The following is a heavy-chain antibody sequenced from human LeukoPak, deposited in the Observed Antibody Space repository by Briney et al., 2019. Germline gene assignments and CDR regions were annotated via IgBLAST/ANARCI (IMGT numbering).Heavy chain of an antibody. D-gene: IGHD6-13*01. CDR3: ARSHSSSWYDLDY. V-gene: IGHV1-69*13. CDR2: IIPIFGTA. Sequence: SAKVACKASGGTFSSYAISWVRQAPGQGLEWMGGIIPIFGTANYAQKFQGRVTITADESTSTAYMELSSLRSEDTAVYYCARSHSSSWYDLDYWGQGTLVTVSS. J-gene: IGHJ4*02. CDR1: GGTFSSYA.